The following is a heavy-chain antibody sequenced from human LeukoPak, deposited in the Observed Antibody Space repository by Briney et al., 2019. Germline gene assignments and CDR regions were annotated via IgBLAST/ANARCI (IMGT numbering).Heavy chain of an antibody. Sequence: SETLSLTCTVSGGSISSDGYYWSWIRQHPGKGLEWIGYIYYSGSTYYNPSLKSRVTISVDTSKNQFSLKLSSVTAADTAVYYCARLTARITYNFDYWGQGTLVTVSS. D-gene: IGHD6-6*01. CDR1: GGSISSDGYY. J-gene: IGHJ4*02. CDR2: IYYSGST. CDR3: ARLTARITYNFDY. V-gene: IGHV4-31*03.